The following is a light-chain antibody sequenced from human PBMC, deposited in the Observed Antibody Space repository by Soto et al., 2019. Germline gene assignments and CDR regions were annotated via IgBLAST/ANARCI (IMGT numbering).Light chain of an antibody. V-gene: IGKV1-5*03. CDR2: KAS. J-gene: IGKJ2*01. Sequence: QMYQAPSTLSASIGDRVTITCRASQSISSWLAWYQQKPGTAPKLLIYKASSLQSGVPSRFSGSGSGTEFTLTISSLQPDDFATYYCQQYVTAFRSFGQRSNVDVK. CDR3: QQYVTAFRS. CDR1: QSISSW.